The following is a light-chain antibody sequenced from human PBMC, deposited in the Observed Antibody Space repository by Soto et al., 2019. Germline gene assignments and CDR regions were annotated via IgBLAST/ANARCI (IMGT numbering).Light chain of an antibody. CDR3: AAWDDSLNAV. V-gene: IGLV1-44*01. CDR1: GSNIGDNP. J-gene: IGLJ1*01. CDR2: IND. Sequence: SVGTQASSASRSRRRPETVSCARSGSNIGDNPVNWYQQLPGAAPKLLIYINDQRPSGVPDRFSGSKSGTSASLAISGLQPEDEGDYYCAAWDDSLNAVFGTGNKGT.